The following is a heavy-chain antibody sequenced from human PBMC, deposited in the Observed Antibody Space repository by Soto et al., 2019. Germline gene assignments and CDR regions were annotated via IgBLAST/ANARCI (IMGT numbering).Heavy chain of an antibody. CDR3: APLDPGARFDP. CDR2: INPNNGAT. Sequence: QVQLVQSGAEVKKPGASVKVSCKAPRYIFTAYFMHWVRQAPGQGLEWMGWINPNNGATHYGLSFQGRVTMTRDTSISTAYMELSSLRSDDTAGYYCAPLDPGARFDPWGQGTLVIVSS. V-gene: IGHV1-2*02. J-gene: IGHJ5*02. CDR1: RYIFTAYF.